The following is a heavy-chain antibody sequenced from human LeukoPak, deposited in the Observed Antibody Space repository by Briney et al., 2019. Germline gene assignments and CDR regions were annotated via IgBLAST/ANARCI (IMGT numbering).Heavy chain of an antibody. D-gene: IGHD3-22*01. CDR1: GYTFTSYG. CDR2: ISAYNGNT. V-gene: IGHV1-18*01. Sequence: ASVKVSCKASGYTFTSYGISWVRQAPGQGLEWMGWISAYNGNTNYAQKLQGRVTMTTDTSTSTAYMELSSLRSEDTAVYYCARGPPGIGSGYYLIDYWGQGTLVTVSS. CDR3: ARGPPGIGSGYYLIDY. J-gene: IGHJ4*02.